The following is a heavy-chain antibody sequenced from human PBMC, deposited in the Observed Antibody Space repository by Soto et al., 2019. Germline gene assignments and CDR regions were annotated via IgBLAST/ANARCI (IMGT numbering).Heavy chain of an antibody. CDR3: AHIVTTGRYYYYDGMDV. V-gene: IGHV2-5*02. Sequence: QITLKESGPTLVKPTPTLTLTCTFSGFSLSTSGVGVGWIHQPPGKALQWLALIYWDDDKRYSPSLKSRPTITNDPSKNQVVLTMTNMDPVDTATYYCAHIVTTGRYYYYDGMDVWGQETTVTVSS. J-gene: IGHJ6*02. D-gene: IGHD1-1*01. CDR2: IYWDDDK. CDR1: GFSLSTSGVG.